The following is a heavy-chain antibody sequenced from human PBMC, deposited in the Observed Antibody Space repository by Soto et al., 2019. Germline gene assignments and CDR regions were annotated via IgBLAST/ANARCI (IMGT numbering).Heavy chain of an antibody. J-gene: IGHJ5*02. CDR2: IIPIFGTA. CDR1: GGTFSSYA. CDR3: ARSYARYSGSYLGWFDP. V-gene: IGHV1-69*06. D-gene: IGHD1-26*01. Sequence: GASVKVSCKASGGTFSSYAISWVRQAPGQGLEWMGGIIPIFGTANYAQKFQGRVTITADKSTRTAYMELSSLRSEDTAVYYCARSYARYSGSYLGWFDPWGQGTLVTVSS.